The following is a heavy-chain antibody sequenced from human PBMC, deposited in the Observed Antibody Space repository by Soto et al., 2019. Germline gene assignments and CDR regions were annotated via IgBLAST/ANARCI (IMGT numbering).Heavy chain of an antibody. V-gene: IGHV3-48*01. J-gene: IGHJ4*02. Sequence: EVQLVESGGGLVQPGGSLRLSCAASGFTFSSYSMNWVRQAPGKGLEWVSYISSSSSTIYYADSVKGRFTISRDNAKNSLYLQMNNLRADDTAVYYCARSLTTASYWGQGTLVTVSS. CDR2: ISSSSSTI. D-gene: IGHD4-17*01. CDR1: GFTFSSYS. CDR3: ARSLTTASY.